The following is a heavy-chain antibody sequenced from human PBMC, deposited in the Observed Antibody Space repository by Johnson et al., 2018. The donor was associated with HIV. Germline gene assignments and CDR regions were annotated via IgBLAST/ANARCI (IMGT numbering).Heavy chain of an antibody. CDR3: ARNSHSSNWYEWEAFDP. D-gene: IGHD6-13*01. CDR1: GFTFSSYA. Sequence: QVQLVESGGGVIQPGRSLRLSCAASGFTFSSYAMHWVRQAPGKGLEWVAVISYDGSNKYYADSVKGRFTISRDNSKNTLYLQMNSLRAEDTAVYYCARNSHSSNWYEWEAFDPWGQGTVVTVSP. V-gene: IGHV3-30*14. CDR2: ISYDGSNK. J-gene: IGHJ3*01.